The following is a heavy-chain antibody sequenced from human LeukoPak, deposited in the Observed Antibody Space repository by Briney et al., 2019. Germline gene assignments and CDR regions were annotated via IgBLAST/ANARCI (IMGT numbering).Heavy chain of an antibody. CDR2: INPNSGGT. Sequence: ASVKVSCKASGYTFTDYYIHWVRQAPGQGLEWMGWINPNSGGTNYAQKFQGRVTMTRDTSISTAYMELSRLRSDDTAVYYCARDHNWNDLSNWFDPWGQGTLVTVSS. J-gene: IGHJ5*02. D-gene: IGHD1-1*01. V-gene: IGHV1-2*02. CDR1: GYTFTDYY. CDR3: ARDHNWNDLSNWFDP.